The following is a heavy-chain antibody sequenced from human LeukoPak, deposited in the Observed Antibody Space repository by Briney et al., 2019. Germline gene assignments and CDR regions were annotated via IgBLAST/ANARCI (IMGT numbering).Heavy chain of an antibody. V-gene: IGHV1-18*01. Sequence: ASVKVSCKASGYTLTSYGISWVRQAPGQGLEWMGWISAYNGNTNYAQKLQGRVTMTTDTSTSTAYMELRSLRSDDTAVYYCARIGLWFGELFDDYWGQGTLVTVSS. CDR1: GYTLTSYG. J-gene: IGHJ4*02. D-gene: IGHD3-10*01. CDR2: ISAYNGNT. CDR3: ARIGLWFGELFDDY.